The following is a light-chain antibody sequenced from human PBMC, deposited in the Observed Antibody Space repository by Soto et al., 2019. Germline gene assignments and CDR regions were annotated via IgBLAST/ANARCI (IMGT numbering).Light chain of an antibody. V-gene: IGLV2-23*01. CDR1: SSDIGSYDL. CDR2: EGS. J-gene: IGLJ1*01. Sequence: QSALTQPASVSGSPGQSITISCTGTSSDIGSYDLVSWYQQHPGKAPKFMIYEGSKRPSGVSNRFSGSKAGNTASLTIFGLQAEDEADYYCCSYAGSTTDVFGSGTKLTVL. CDR3: CSYAGSTTDV.